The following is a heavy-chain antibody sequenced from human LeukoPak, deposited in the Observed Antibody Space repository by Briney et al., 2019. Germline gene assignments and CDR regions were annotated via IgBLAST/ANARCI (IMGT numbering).Heavy chain of an antibody. CDR2: INTDGSVT. CDR1: GFTFSSFW. J-gene: IGHJ4*02. V-gene: IGHV3-74*01. Sequence: QSGGSLRLSCAASGFTFSSFWMHWVRQAPGKGLVWVSRINTDGSVTTYADSVKGRFTISRDNAKNTVYLQMDSLRAEDTAVYYCARDYWNHIDFWGQGTLVTVSS. D-gene: IGHD1-1*01. CDR3: ARDYWNHIDF.